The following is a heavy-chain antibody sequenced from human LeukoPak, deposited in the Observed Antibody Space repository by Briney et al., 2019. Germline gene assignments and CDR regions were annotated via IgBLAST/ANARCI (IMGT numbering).Heavy chain of an antibody. V-gene: IGHV1-2*02. D-gene: IGHD6-6*01. J-gene: IGHJ4*02. CDR2: INPNSGGT. Sequence: ASVKVSCKASGYAFTGYYMHWVRQAPGQGLEWMGWINPNSGGTNYAQKFQGRVTMTRDTSISTAYMELSRLRSDDTAVYYCARVRIAAHTLGYWGQGTLVTVSS. CDR1: GYAFTGYY. CDR3: ARVRIAAHTLGY.